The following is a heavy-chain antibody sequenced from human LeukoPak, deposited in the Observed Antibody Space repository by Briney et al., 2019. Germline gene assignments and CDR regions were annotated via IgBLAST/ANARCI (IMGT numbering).Heavy chain of an antibody. Sequence: GGSLRLSCAASGFTFSSYAMSWVRQAPGKGLEWLALIWHDGSKNYHADSVKGRFTISRDNSKDTLYLEMNSLRAEDTAVYYCAREEGRDPASSSGFWGQGTLVTVSS. D-gene: IGHD6-6*01. CDR2: IWHDGSKN. V-gene: IGHV3-33*08. J-gene: IGHJ4*02. CDR1: GFTFSSYA. CDR3: AREEGRDPASSSGF.